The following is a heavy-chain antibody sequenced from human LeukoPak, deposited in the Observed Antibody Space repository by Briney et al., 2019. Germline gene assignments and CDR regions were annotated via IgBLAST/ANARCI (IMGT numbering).Heavy chain of an antibody. Sequence: GGSLRLSCAASVFTVSSYSMNWVRQAPGKGLEWVSSISSSSSYIYYADSVKGRFTISRDNAKNSLYLQMNSLRAEDTAVYYCASCYDSSGYYFFGGQGTLVTVSS. V-gene: IGHV3-21*01. CDR2: ISSSSSYI. CDR1: VFTVSSYS. D-gene: IGHD3-22*01. J-gene: IGHJ4*02. CDR3: ASCYDSSGYYFF.